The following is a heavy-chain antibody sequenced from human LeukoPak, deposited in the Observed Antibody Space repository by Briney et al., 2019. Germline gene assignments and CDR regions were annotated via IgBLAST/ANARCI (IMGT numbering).Heavy chain of an antibody. CDR3: ARGRRGYFEYYYYYYMDV. D-gene: IGHD2-15*01. CDR1: GYSISSGYY. Sequence: SETLSLTCNVSGYSISSGYYWGWIRQPPGKGLEWIGEINHSGSTNYNPSLKSRVTISVDTSKNQFSLKLSSVTAADTAVYYCARGRRGYFEYYYYYYMDVWGKGTTVTVSS. V-gene: IGHV4-38-2*02. J-gene: IGHJ6*03. CDR2: INHSGST.